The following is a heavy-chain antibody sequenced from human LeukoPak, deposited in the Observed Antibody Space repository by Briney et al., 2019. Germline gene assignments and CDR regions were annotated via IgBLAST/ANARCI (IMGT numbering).Heavy chain of an antibody. CDR3: ARDHSGEWGLLSGWWFDP. Sequence: ASVKVSCKDSGYTFTSYDINWVRQATGQGLEWMGIINPNGGSTSYAQKFQGRVTMTRDMSTSTVYMELSSLRSEDTAVYYCARDHSGEWGLLSGWWFDPWGQGTLVTVSS. CDR2: INPNGGST. J-gene: IGHJ5*02. D-gene: IGHD1-26*01. CDR1: GYTFTSYD. V-gene: IGHV1-46*01.